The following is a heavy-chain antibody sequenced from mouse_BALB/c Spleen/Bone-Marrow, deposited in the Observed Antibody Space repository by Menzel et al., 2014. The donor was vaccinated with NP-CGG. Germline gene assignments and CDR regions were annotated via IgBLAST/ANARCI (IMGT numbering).Heavy chain of an antibody. Sequence: EVQLVESGPGLVKPSQSLSLTCTVTGYSITSDYAWNWIRQFPGNKLEWMGHISYSGSTSYNPSLKSRISITRDTSKNQFFLQLNSVTTEDTATYYCARYYYVSSPYWYFDVWGAGTTVTVSS. J-gene: IGHJ1*01. D-gene: IGHD1-1*01. V-gene: IGHV3-2*02. CDR3: ARYYYVSSPYWYFDV. CDR2: ISYSGST. CDR1: GYSITSDYA.